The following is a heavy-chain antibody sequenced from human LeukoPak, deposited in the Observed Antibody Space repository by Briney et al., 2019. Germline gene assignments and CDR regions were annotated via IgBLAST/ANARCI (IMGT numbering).Heavy chain of an antibody. CDR3: AKLHDYVWGSYRRNAFDI. D-gene: IGHD3-16*02. Sequence: GGSLRLSCAASGFTFSSYAMSWVRQAPGKGLEWVSAISGGGGSTYYADSVKGRFTISRDNSKNTLYLQMNSLRAEDTAVYYCAKLHDYVWGSYRRNAFDIWGQGTMVTVSS. CDR2: ISGGGGST. J-gene: IGHJ3*02. V-gene: IGHV3-23*01. CDR1: GFTFSSYA.